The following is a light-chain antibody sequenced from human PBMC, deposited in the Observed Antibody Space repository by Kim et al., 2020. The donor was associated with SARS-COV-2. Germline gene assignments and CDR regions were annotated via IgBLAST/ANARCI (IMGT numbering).Light chain of an antibody. CDR2: YDR. V-gene: IGLV3-21*04. CDR3: QVWDSTNDHPV. CDR1: NIASKT. Sequence: SYELTQPPSVSVAPGKTARITCGGNNIASKTVHWYQQRPGQPPVLVVYYDRDRPSGIPERFSGSNSGNTATLTISRVEAGDEADYYCQVWDSTNDHPVFGGGTQRTVL. J-gene: IGLJ2*01.